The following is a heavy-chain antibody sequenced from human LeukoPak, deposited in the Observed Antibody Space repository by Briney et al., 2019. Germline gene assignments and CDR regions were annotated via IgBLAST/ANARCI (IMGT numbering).Heavy chain of an antibody. J-gene: IGHJ4*02. Sequence: GGSLRLSCAASGFSFSSYAVNWVRQAPGKGLEWVSGISGSGGSTYYADSVKGRFTISRDNSKNTLYLQMNSLRAEDTAVYYCAKRIPDSSGWYYFDYWGQGTLVTVSS. CDR1: GFSFSSYA. CDR2: ISGSGGST. D-gene: IGHD6-19*01. V-gene: IGHV3-23*01. CDR3: AKRIPDSSGWYYFDY.